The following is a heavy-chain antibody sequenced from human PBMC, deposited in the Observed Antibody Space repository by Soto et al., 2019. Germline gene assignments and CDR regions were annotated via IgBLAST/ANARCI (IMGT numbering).Heavy chain of an antibody. Sequence: GGSLRLSCAASGFTFGDHYMDWVRQAPGKGLEWVGRIRKKVNSYTTEYAASVKGRFTISRDDSKNSLSLQMNSLKTEDTAVYYCVRVASGFYFDHWGQGTPVTVSS. V-gene: IGHV3-72*01. CDR1: GFTFGDHY. CDR2: IRKKVNSYTT. J-gene: IGHJ4*02. D-gene: IGHD3-3*01. CDR3: VRVASGFYFDH.